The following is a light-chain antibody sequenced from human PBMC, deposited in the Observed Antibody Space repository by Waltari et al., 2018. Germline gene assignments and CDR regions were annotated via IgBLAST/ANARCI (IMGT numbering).Light chain of an antibody. J-gene: IGKJ2*01. CDR2: AAS. V-gene: IGKV1-39*01. CDR1: QNINKK. Sequence: DIQMTQSHSSLSAAVGDSVPITCRASQNINKKLNWYQQKPGMAPKFLIYAASSLQSGVPSRFSGSGSGTDFTLTISSLQPEDFATYFCQQSDRLPFAFGQGTKLEIK. CDR3: QQSDRLPFA.